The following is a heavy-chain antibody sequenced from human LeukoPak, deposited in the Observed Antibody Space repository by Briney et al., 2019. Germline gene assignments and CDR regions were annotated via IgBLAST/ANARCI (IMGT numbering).Heavy chain of an antibody. V-gene: IGHV4-61*01. Sequence: SETLSLTCTVSGASVSSSNYDWSWIRQPPGKGLEWIGYIYYSGSTNYNPSLKSRVTISVATSKNQFSLKLSSVTAADTAVYYCARDRSGTYYDHWGQGTLVTVSS. CDR2: IYYSGST. D-gene: IGHD3-10*01. CDR1: GASVSSSNYD. CDR3: ARDRSGTYYDH. J-gene: IGHJ4*02.